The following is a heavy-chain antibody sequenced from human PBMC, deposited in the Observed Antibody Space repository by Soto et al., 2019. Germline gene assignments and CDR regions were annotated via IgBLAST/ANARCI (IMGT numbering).Heavy chain of an antibody. CDR3: AIGESMLTSILTSPLDF. D-gene: IGHD3-10*01. CDR2: IYYSGKT. V-gene: IGHV4-30-4*01. Sequence: QVQLRESGPGLVKPSQTLSLTCTVSGDTIYSDNYYWTWIRQPPGRGLELIAYIYYSGKTYYNPSLTSRTLISVATSHKHVSLGPSLVATADTAGYFCAIGESMLTSILTSPLDFWGQGILVTVSS. CDR1: GDTIYSDNYY. J-gene: IGHJ4*02.